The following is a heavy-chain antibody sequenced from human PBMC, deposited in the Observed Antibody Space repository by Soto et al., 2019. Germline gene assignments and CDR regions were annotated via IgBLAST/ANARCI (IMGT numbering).Heavy chain of an antibody. Sequence: GASVKVSCKASGYTFTNYAMHWVRQAPGQRLEWMGWINAGNGNTNYAQKFQGRVTITADESTSTAYMELSSLRSEDTAVYYCARESRYCSGGSCYFLPGIDYWGQGTLVTVSS. CDR2: INAGNGNT. J-gene: IGHJ4*02. CDR3: ARESRYCSGGSCYFLPGIDY. CDR1: GYTFTNYA. D-gene: IGHD2-15*01. V-gene: IGHV1-3*01.